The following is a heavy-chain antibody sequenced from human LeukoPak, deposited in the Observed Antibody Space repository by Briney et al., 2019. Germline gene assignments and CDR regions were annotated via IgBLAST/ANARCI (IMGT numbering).Heavy chain of an antibody. D-gene: IGHD3-10*01. CDR3: AREAENYGLICDI. Sequence: GGSLRLSCAASGFSVSSNYMSCVRQAPGKGLEGVSVIYSTGSTHYADSVKGRFTISRDNSKNTLYLQMNSLRAEDTAVYYCAREAENYGLICDIWGQGTMVTVSS. CDR1: GFSVSSNY. J-gene: IGHJ3*02. V-gene: IGHV3-66*01. CDR2: IYSTGST.